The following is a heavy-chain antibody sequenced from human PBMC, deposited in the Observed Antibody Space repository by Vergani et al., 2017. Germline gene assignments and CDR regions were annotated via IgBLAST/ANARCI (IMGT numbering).Heavy chain of an antibody. D-gene: IGHD6-13*01. CDR3: ARVMWAAAANWFDP. CDR1: GFTFSSYE. J-gene: IGHJ5*02. V-gene: IGHV3-48*03. Sequence: EVQLVESGGGLVQPGGSLRLSCAASGFTFSSYEMNWVRQAPGKGLEWVSYISSSGSTIYYADSVKGRFTISRDNAKNSLYLQMNSLRAEDTAVYYCARVMWAAAANWFDPWGQGTRVTVSS. CDR2: ISSSGSTI.